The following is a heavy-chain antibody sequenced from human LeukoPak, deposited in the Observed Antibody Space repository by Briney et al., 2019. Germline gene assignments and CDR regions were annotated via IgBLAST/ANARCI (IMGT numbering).Heavy chain of an antibody. V-gene: IGHV3-30*04. Sequence: PGGSLRLSCAASRFTFSSFAMHWVRQAPGRGLEWVAVISYDGSNEYYTDSVKGRFTISRDNSKNTLYLQMNSLRDEDTAVYYCAELGITMIGGVWGKGTTVTISS. CDR3: AELGITMIGGV. CDR2: ISYDGSNE. J-gene: IGHJ6*04. D-gene: IGHD3-10*02. CDR1: RFTFSSFA.